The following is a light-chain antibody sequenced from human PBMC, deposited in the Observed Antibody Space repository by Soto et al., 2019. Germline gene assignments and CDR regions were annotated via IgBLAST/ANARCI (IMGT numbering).Light chain of an antibody. CDR1: ALPQKY. V-gene: IGLV3-10*01. CDR2: DDS. CDR3: YSTDSSDNHRV. J-gene: IGLJ2*01. Sequence: SYELTQPPSVSVSPGQTARITCSGDALPQKYVCWYQQKSGQAPVLVIYDDSKRPSGIPERFSGSSSGTMATLTISGAQVGDEADYYCYSTDSSDNHRVFGGGTKVTVL.